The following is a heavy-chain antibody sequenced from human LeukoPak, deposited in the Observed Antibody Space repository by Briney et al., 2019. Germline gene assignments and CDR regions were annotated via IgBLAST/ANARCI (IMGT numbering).Heavy chain of an antibody. Sequence: PSETLSLTCTVSGGSISSCYWSWIRQPPGKGLEWIEYICYSGSTNYNPSLKSRVTISVDTSKNQFSLKLSSVTAADTAVYYCARFLGYYDSSGYYLNWFDPWGQGTLVTVSS. V-gene: IGHV4-59*08. CDR3: ARFLGYYDSSGYYLNWFDP. CDR2: ICYSGST. CDR1: GGSISSCY. J-gene: IGHJ5*02. D-gene: IGHD3-22*01.